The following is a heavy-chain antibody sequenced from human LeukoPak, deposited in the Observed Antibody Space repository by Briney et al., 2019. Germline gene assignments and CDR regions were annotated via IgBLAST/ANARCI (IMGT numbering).Heavy chain of an antibody. CDR2: ISGSGGST. J-gene: IGHJ4*02. D-gene: IGHD2-21*01. V-gene: IGHV3-23*01. CDR3: ARRDLLNGQYIFFDY. Sequence: AGRSLRLSCAASGFTFTSYDMNWVRQAPGKGLEWVSTISGSGGSTLYADSVKGRFTISRDNSKNILYLQMNSLRAEDTAIYYCARRDLLNGQYIFFDYWGQGTLVTVSS. CDR1: GFTFTSYD.